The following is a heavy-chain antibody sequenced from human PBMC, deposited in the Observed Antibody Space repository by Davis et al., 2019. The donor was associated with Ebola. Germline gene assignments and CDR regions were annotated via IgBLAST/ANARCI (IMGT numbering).Heavy chain of an antibody. Sequence: PSETLSLTCTVSGASFSNSNYYWGWIRQPPGKGLEWIGNVYHSGSTYYNPSLKSRVTVSGDTSKNQFSLKLSSVTAADTAVYYCARGLSADSYGLPYYYGMDVWGQGTTVTVSS. J-gene: IGHJ6*02. CDR3: ARGLSADSYGLPYYYGMDV. CDR1: GASFSNSNYY. CDR2: VYHSGST. D-gene: IGHD5-18*01. V-gene: IGHV4-39*07.